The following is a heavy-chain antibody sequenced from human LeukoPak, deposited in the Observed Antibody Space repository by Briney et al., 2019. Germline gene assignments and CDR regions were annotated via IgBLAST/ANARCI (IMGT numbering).Heavy chain of an antibody. CDR2: IIPILDIA. V-gene: IGHV1-69*04. CDR1: GGTFSSYT. Sequence: EASVKVSCKASGGTFSSYTISWVRQAPGQGLEWMGRIIPILDIANYAQKFQGRVTITADKSTSTAYMELSSLRSEDTAVYYCARDRSDIVVVPAAPPHGYNWFDPWGQGTLVTVSS. J-gene: IGHJ5*02. D-gene: IGHD2-2*01. CDR3: ARDRSDIVVVPAAPPHGYNWFDP.